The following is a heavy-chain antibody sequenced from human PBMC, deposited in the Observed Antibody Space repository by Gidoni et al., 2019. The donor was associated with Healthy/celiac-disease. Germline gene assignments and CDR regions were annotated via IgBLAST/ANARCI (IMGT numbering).Heavy chain of an antibody. J-gene: IGHJ4*02. V-gene: IGHV3-23*01. CDR2: ISGSGGST. CDR1: GFTFSSYA. CDR3: AKIAPMVLGVLDY. D-gene: IGHD3-10*01. Sequence: EVRLLASGGGLVQPGGSLSISCAASGFTFSSYAMSWVRQAPGKGLVWVSAISGSGGSTYYADSVKGRFTISRDNSKNTLYLQMNSLRAEDTAVYYCAKIAPMVLGVLDYWGQGTLVTVSS.